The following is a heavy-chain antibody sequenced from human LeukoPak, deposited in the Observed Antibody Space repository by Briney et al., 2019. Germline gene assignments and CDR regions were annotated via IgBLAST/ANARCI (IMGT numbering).Heavy chain of an antibody. V-gene: IGHV3-64*01. D-gene: IGHD3-10*01. CDR1: GFTFSSYA. Sequence: GGSLRLSCAASGFTFSSYAVHWVRQAPGKGLEYVSAISSDGGSTYYANSVKGRFTISRDHSKNTLYLQMGSLRAEDMAVYYCARGSSVRGGGMDVWGQGTTVPVSS. J-gene: IGHJ6*02. CDR2: ISSDGGST. CDR3: ARGSSVRGGGMDV.